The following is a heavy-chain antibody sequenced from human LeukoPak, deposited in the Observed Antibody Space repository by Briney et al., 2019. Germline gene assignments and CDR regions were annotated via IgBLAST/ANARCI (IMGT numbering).Heavy chain of an antibody. CDR2: ISGSGGST. V-gene: IGHV3-23*01. CDR1: GFTFSSYA. D-gene: IGHD3-9*01. Sequence: GGSLRLSCAASGFTFSSYAMSWVRQAPGKGLEWVSAISGSGGSTYYADSVKGRFTISGDNSKNTLYLQMNSLRAEDTAVYYCAQGRYFDWLSKDYFDYWGQGTLVTVSS. CDR3: AQGRYFDWLSKDYFDY. J-gene: IGHJ4*02.